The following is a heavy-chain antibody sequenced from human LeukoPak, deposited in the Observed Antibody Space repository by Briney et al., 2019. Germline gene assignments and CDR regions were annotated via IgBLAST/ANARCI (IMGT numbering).Heavy chain of an antibody. CDR2: IYYSGST. CDR3: ARDHNAYDSSGYSNAFDI. V-gene: IGHV4-59*01. D-gene: IGHD3-22*01. J-gene: IGHJ3*02. Sequence: SETLSLTCTVSGGSISTYYWSWIRQPPGKGLEWIGYIYYSGSTNYNPSLKSRVTISVDTSKNQFSLKLSSVTAADMAVYYCARDHNAYDSSGYSNAFDIWGQGTMVTVSS. CDR1: GGSISTYY.